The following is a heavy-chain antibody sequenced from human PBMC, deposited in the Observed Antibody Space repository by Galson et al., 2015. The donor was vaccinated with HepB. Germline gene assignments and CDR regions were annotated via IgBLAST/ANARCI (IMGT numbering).Heavy chain of an antibody. CDR1: GFTFGDYA. D-gene: IGHD6-13*01. J-gene: IGHJ6*02. CDR3: AEDISYSSSSIDC. Sequence: SLRLSCAASGFTFGDYAIHWVRLAPGKGLEWVSGITWNSGSVGYADSVKGRFTISRDNAKNSLYLQMSSLRAEDTALYYCAEDISYSSSSIDCWGQGTTVTVSS. V-gene: IGHV3-9*01. CDR2: ITWNSGSV.